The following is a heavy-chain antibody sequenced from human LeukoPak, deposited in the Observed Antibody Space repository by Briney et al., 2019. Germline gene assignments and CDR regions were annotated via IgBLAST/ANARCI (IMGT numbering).Heavy chain of an antibody. CDR1: GYTFTSYY. D-gene: IGHD3-9*01. V-gene: IGHV1-46*01. CDR3: ARDCGRYFDWLFSRRGDAFDI. CDR2: INPSGGST. J-gene: IGHJ3*02. Sequence: ASVTVSCKASGYTFTSYYMHWVRQAPGQGLEWMGIINPSGGSTSYAQKFQGRVTMTRDTSTSTVYMELSSLRSEDTAVYYCARDCGRYFDWLFSRRGDAFDIWGQGTMVTVSS.